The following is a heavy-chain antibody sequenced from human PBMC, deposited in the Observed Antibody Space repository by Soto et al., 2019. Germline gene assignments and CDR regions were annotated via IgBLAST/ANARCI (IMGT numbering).Heavy chain of an antibody. CDR3: ARERGYATPAYYYYYGMDV. V-gene: IGHV1-18*01. Sequence: ASVKVSCTASGYTFTSYGIIWVRQAPGQGLEWMGWISAYNGNTNYAQKLQGRVTMTTDTSTSTAYMELRSLRSDDTAVYYCARERGYATPAYYYYYGMDVWGQGTTVTVSS. CDR1: GYTFTSYG. CDR2: ISAYNGNT. D-gene: IGHD5-12*01. J-gene: IGHJ6*02.